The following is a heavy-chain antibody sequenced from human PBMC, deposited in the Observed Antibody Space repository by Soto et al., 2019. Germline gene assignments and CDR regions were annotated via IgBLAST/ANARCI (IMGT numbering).Heavy chain of an antibody. V-gene: IGHV4-4*02. CDR3: ARVGLELPYYYYYMDV. CDR1: SGSISSSNW. J-gene: IGHJ6*03. D-gene: IGHD1-7*01. CDR2: IYHSGST. Sequence: SETLSLTCAVSSGSISSSNWWSWVRQPPGKGLEWIGEIYHSGSTNYNPSLKSRVTISVDKSKNQFSLKLSSVTAADTAVYYCARVGLELPYYYYYMDVWGKGTTVTVSS.